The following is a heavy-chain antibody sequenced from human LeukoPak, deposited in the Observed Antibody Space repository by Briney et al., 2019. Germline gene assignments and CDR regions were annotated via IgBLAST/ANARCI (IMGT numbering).Heavy chain of an antibody. CDR1: GGSFSGYC. CDR2: ISHSGST. J-gene: IGHJ4*02. CDR3: ARGSGSYSYEDY. D-gene: IGHD1-26*01. V-gene: IGHV4-34*01. Sequence: PSETLSLTCAVYGGSFSGYCWSWIRQPPGTGLEWIGEISHSGSTNYNPSLKSRVTISVDTSKNQFSLKLSSVTAADTAVYYCARGSGSYSYEDYWGQGTLVTVSS.